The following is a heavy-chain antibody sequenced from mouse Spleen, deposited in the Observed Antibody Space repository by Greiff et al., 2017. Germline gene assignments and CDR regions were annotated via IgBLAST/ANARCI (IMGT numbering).Heavy chain of an antibody. CDR2: IRNKANGYTT. CDR3: ARVRNRYAMDY. J-gene: IGHJ4*01. CDR1: GFTFTDYY. V-gene: IGHV7-3*02. Sequence: EVQVVESGGGLVQPGGSLRLSCATSGFTFTDYYMSWVRQPPGKALEWLGFIRNKANGYTTEYSASVKGRFTISRDNSQSILYLQMNTLRAEDSATYYCARVRNRYAMDYWGQGTSVTVSS.